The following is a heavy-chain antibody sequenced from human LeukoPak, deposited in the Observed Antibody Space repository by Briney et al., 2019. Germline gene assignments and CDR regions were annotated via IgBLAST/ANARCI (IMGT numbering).Heavy chain of an antibody. V-gene: IGHV1-24*01. CDR3: ATCQGHYCSGIPHY. D-gene: IGHD2-15*01. CDR1: GYTLTELS. Sequence: ASVKVSCKVSGYTLTELSMHWVRQAPGKGLEWMGGFDPEDGETIYAQKFQGRVTMTEDTSTDTAYMELSSLRSEDTAVYYCATCQGHYCSGIPHYWGQGTLVTVSS. CDR2: FDPEDGET. J-gene: IGHJ4*02.